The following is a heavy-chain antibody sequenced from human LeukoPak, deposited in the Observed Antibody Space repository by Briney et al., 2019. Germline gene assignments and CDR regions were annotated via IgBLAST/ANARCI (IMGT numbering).Heavy chain of an antibody. CDR2: IYSGGST. J-gene: IGHJ4*02. CDR3: ARGGGDCSHCFDY. CDR1: GFTVSSNY. Sequence: PGGSLRLSCAASGFTVSSNYMSWVRQAPGKGLEWVSVIYSGGSTYYADSVKGRFTISRDNSKDTLYLQMNSLRADDTAVYYCARGGGDCSHCFDYWGRGTLVTVSS. D-gene: IGHD2-21*02. V-gene: IGHV3-53*01.